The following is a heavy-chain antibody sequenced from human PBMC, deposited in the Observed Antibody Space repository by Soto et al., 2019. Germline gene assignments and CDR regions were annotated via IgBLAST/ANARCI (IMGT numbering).Heavy chain of an antibody. Sequence: QVQLVESGGGVVQPGRSLRLSCAASGFTFSSYGMHWVRQAPGKGLEWVAVISYDGSNKYYADSVKGRFTISRDNSKNTLYLQMNSLRAEDTAVYYCAKRIVVVPGPWWELAFDYWGQGTLVTVSS. CDR3: AKRIVVVPGPWWELAFDY. V-gene: IGHV3-30*18. D-gene: IGHD2-2*01. CDR1: GFTFSSYG. J-gene: IGHJ4*02. CDR2: ISYDGSNK.